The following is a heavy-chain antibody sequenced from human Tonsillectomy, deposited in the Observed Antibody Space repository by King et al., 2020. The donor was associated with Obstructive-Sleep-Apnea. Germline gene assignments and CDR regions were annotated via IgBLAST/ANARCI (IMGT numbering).Heavy chain of an antibody. Sequence: QLQESGPGLVKPSETLSLTCTVSGGSISSTSYYWGWIRQPPGKGLEWIGNIFSSGSTYYNPSLKSRVTISVDTSKNQFSLKLTSVTAADTAIYYCAGDDRGFCSSATCTMLKNDAFDVWGQVIMVTVSS. J-gene: IGHJ3*01. CDR3: AGDDRGFCSSATCTMLKNDAFDV. D-gene: IGHD2-2*01. CDR1: GGSISSTSYY. CDR2: IFSSGST. V-gene: IGHV4-39*07.